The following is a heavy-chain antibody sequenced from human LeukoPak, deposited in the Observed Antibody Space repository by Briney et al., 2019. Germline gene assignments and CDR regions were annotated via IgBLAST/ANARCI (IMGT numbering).Heavy chain of an antibody. J-gene: IGHJ3*01. V-gene: IGHV3-7*03. CDR2: INSDGSEG. CDR3: ARSSYSSSSSV. CDR1: GFTFSGFW. Sequence: GGSLRLSCAVSGFTFSGFWMSWSRQAPGKGLEWVASINSDGSEGYYADVVKGRFTISRDNAKNSLYLQINSLRAEDTAVYYCARSSYSSSSSVWGQGTMVTISS. D-gene: IGHD6-6*01.